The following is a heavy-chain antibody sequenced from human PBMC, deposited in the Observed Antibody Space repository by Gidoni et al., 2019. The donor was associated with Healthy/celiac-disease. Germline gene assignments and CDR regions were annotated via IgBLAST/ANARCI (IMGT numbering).Heavy chain of an antibody. CDR1: GGSLSREKYY. J-gene: IGHJ4*02. CDR3: ASDSIRYCTNGVCSYYFDY. D-gene: IGHD2-8*01. Sequence: QVQLQASGPGLVKPSQTLSLTCTVSGGSLSREKYYCSWIRQPAGKGLGWIGRIYNIGTPTYNPSLKSRVTISVDTAKNQFSLKLGSVAAADTAVYYGASDSIRYCTNGVCSYYFDYWGQGTLVTVSS. V-gene: IGHV4-61*02. CDR2: IYNIGTP.